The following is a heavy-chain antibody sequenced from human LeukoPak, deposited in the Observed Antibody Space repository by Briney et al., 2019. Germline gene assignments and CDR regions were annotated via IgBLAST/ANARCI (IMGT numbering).Heavy chain of an antibody. CDR3: ARVKYDSSGYYGILDY. Sequence: GGSLRLSCAASGFTVSSSYMSWVRQAPGKGLEWVSSITRSSIYIYYADSVKGRFTISRDNARNSLYLQMNSLRAEDTAVYYCARVKYDSSGYYGILDYWGQGTLVTVSS. J-gene: IGHJ4*02. D-gene: IGHD3-22*01. CDR2: ITRSSIYI. CDR1: GFTVSSSY. V-gene: IGHV3-21*01.